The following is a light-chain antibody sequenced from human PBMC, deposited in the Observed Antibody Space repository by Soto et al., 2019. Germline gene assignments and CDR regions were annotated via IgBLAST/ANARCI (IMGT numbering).Light chain of an antibody. V-gene: IGLV1-40*01. J-gene: IGLJ2*01. Sequence: QSVLTQPPSLSGAPGQNIIISCTGGGSNIGAGFDVHWYQQLPGTAPKLLIYGNTNRPSGVPDRFSGSKSGTSASLVITGLQAEDASYYSCPSYATGLGGPVVFGGGTKLTVL. CDR1: GSNIGAGFD. CDR3: PSYATGLGGPVV. CDR2: GNT.